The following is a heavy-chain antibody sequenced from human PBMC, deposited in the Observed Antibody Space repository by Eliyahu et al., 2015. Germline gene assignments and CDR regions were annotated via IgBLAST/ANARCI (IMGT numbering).Heavy chain of an antibody. CDR2: NYSSGIT. J-gene: IGHJ4*02. D-gene: IGHD1-7*01. Sequence: QVQLQESGPGLVKPSQTLSLTCSVSGAXITSGPYYWSWVRQHPDKGPGRIGYNYSSGITNYNPSLRSRVSISMDTSENQFSLKLSSVTAADTAVYYCARAPGTGGYFDFWGQGTLVTVSS. CDR3: ARAPGTGGYFDF. V-gene: IGHV4-31*03. CDR1: GAXITSGPYY.